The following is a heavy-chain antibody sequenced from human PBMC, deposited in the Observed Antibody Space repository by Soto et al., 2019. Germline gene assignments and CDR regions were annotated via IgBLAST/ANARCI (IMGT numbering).Heavy chain of an antibody. Sequence: PSETLSLTCTVSGGSISSYYWSWIRQPPGKGLEWIGYIYYSGSTNYNPSLKSRVTISVDTSKNQFSLKLSSVTAADTAVYYCARSQYYYDSSGYLAVDAFDIWGQGTMVTVSS. CDR1: GGSISSYY. V-gene: IGHV4-59*01. D-gene: IGHD3-22*01. CDR2: IYYSGST. J-gene: IGHJ3*02. CDR3: ARSQYYYDSSGYLAVDAFDI.